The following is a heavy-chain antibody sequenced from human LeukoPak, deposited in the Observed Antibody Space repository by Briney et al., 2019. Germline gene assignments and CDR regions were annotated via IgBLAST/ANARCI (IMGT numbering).Heavy chain of an antibody. Sequence: GGSLRLSCAASGFTFSSFWMHWVRQTPGKGLVWVSRINTDGSSTDYADSVKGRFTISRDNAKNTLYLQMNSPRAEDTAVYYCARKGNAFDIWGQGTMVTVSS. CDR2: INTDGSST. D-gene: IGHD3-10*01. J-gene: IGHJ3*02. CDR3: ARKGNAFDI. V-gene: IGHV3-74*01. CDR1: GFTFSSFW.